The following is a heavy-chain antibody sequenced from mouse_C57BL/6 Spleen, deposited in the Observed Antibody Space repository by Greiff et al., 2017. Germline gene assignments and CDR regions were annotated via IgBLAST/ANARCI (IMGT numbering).Heavy chain of an antibody. Sequence: VQLQQPGAELVKPGASVKMSCTASGYTFTSYWINWVKQRPGQGLEWIGDIYPGSGSTNYNEQFKSKATLTVDTSSSTAYMQLSRLTSEDSAVYSCASYPGYYGYFEVWGTGTTVTVSS. CDR1: GYTFTSYW. CDR3: ASYPGYYGYFEV. D-gene: IGHD5-5*01. J-gene: IGHJ1*03. V-gene: IGHV1-55*01. CDR2: IYPGSGST.